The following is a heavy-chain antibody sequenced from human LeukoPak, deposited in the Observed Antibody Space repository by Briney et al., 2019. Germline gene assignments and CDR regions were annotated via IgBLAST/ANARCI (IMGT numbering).Heavy chain of an antibody. CDR2: IYTSVSS. CDR1: GGSISRYY. J-gene: IGHJ6*03. V-gene: IGHV4-4*09. D-gene: IGHD6-6*01. CDR3: ARRGSIAARSYYYYYMDV. Sequence: SETLSLTCTVSGGSISRYYWSWIRQPPGTGLEWTGDIYTSVSSNYNPSLKSRVTISLDTSKNQFSLKLSSVTAADTAVYYCARRGSIAARSYYYYYMDVWGKGTTVTVSS.